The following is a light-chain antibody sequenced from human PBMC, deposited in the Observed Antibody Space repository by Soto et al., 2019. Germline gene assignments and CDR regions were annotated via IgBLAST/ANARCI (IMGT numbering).Light chain of an antibody. J-gene: IGKJ1*01. V-gene: IGKV1-8*01. CDR1: QNINNH. CDR2: GAS. CDR3: QQYSAYST. Sequence: RMTQSPSSFSASTGDRVSITCRASQNINNHLAWYQQKPGKAPKLLIYGASTLQSGVPSRFSGRQSGTEFTLTISSLQPDDFATYYCQQYSAYSTFGQGTKVEIK.